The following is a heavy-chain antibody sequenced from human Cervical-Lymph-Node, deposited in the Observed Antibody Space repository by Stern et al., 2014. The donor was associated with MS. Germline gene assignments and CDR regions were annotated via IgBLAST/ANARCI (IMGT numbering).Heavy chain of an antibody. CDR3: ASLDPTGLYYFDY. Sequence: EVQLVESGGGLVQPGGSLRLSCAASGFTFSSYWMHWVRQAPGKGLVWVSRINSDGSSTSYADSVKGRFTISRDNAKNTLYLQMNSLRAEDTAVYYCASLDPTGLYYFDYWGQGTLVTVSS. CDR2: INSDGSST. J-gene: IGHJ4*02. CDR1: GFTFSSYW. D-gene: IGHD1-1*01. V-gene: IGHV3-74*02.